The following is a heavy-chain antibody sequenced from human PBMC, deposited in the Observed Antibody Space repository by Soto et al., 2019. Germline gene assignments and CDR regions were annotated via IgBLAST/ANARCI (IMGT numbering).Heavy chain of an antibody. CDR3: ARDRDFDWLFIDY. V-gene: IGHV1-3*01. Sequence: ASVKVSCKASGYTFTSYAMHWVRQAPGQRLEWMGWINAGNGNTKYSLKFQGRVTITRDTSASTAYMELSSLRSEDTAVYYCARDRDFDWLFIDYWGQGTLVTVSS. CDR2: INAGNGNT. D-gene: IGHD3-9*01. J-gene: IGHJ4*02. CDR1: GYTFTSYA.